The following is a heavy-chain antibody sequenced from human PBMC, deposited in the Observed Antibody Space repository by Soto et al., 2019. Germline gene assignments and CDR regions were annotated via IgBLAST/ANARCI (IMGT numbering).Heavy chain of an antibody. J-gene: IGHJ6*02. CDR1: GYRFTSYG. CDR3: VRDLGIPAPGIVGYKYGMNV. CDR2: INPYNGNT. Sequence: ASVKVSCKASGYRFTSYGIVWVRQAPGQGLEWMAWINPYNGNTNYAQKIQGRVTVTTDTSTSTAHMELRSLRSDDTAVYYCVRDLGIPAPGIVGYKYGMNVWGQGTTVTVSS. V-gene: IGHV1-18*04. D-gene: IGHD6-13*01.